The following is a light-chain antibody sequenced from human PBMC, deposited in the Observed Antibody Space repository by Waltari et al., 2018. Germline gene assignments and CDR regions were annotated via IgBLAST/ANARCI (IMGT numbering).Light chain of an antibody. V-gene: IGKV6-21*02. CDR3: HKSRKLPIT. Sequence: EIVLTQSPDFPSVTPKGKVTITCRASQSMGRSLHWYHRKPGQSPSLLIKYASQSIPGVPSRFSGSGCGTDFSLTITSLEAEDAATYFCHKSRKLPITFGQGTRLEI. J-gene: IGKJ5*01. CDR2: YAS. CDR1: QSMGRS.